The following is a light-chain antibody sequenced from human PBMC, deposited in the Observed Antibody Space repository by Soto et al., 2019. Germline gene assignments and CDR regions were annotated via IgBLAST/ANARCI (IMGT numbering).Light chain of an antibody. V-gene: IGKV1-5*03. J-gene: IGKJ1*01. Sequence: DIQMTQSPSTLSGSVGDRVTITCRASQTISSWLAWYQQKPGKAPKRLIYKASTLKSGVPSRFSGSGSGTEFTLTISSLQPDDFATYYCQHYNRYSEAFGQGTKVELK. CDR1: QTISSW. CDR2: KAS. CDR3: QHYNRYSEA.